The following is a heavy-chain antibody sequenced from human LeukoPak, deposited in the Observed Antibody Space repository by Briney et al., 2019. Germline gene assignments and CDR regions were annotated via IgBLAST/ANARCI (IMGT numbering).Heavy chain of an antibody. J-gene: IGHJ4*02. D-gene: IGHD1-26*01. CDR1: GPIVSTNY. CDR2: LYVNENR. Sequence: PGGSLRLSCAVSGPIVSTNYMSWVRQAPGKGLEWISILYVNENRYYADSVKGRFIISRDTSKNTLYLQMNSLRAEDTAMYYCVRGDLGVDYWGQGTLVTVSS. V-gene: IGHV3-53*01. CDR3: VRGDLGVDY.